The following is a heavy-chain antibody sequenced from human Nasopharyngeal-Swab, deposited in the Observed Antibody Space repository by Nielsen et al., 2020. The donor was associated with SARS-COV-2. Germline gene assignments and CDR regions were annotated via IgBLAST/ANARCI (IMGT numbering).Heavy chain of an antibody. CDR2: IKQDGSEK. D-gene: IGHD3-10*01. V-gene: IGHV3-7*01. Sequence: GESLKISCAASGFTFSSYWMSWVRQAPGEGLEWVANIKQDGSEKYYVDSVKGRFTISRDNAKNSLYLQMNSLRAEDTAVYYCARNEAGSGSYWGFDYWGQGTLVTVSS. J-gene: IGHJ4*02. CDR3: ARNEAGSGSYWGFDY. CDR1: GFTFSSYW.